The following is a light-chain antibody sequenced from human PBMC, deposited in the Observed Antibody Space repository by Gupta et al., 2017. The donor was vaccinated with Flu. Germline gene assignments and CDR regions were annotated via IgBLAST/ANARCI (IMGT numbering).Light chain of an antibody. CDR1: SLRNSY. CDR3: YSRASTYNHPAV. CDR2: AKN. Sequence: SELTHDPAVSVALGQTVRITCQRDSLRNSYASWYQHKPGQAPGLVIYAKNIRPSGIPDRFSCSSSGNTASLTLTWAQAEDEADYYYYSRASTYNHPAVFSGGTKLTVL. V-gene: IGLV3-19*01. J-gene: IGLJ2*01.